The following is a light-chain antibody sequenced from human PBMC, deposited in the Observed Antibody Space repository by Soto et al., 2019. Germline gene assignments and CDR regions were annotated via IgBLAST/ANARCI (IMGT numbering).Light chain of an antibody. CDR3: QQYGTSPRT. CDR1: QSLSSAY. CDR2: AAS. Sequence: EIVFTQSPDTLSLSPGERATLSCRASQSLSSAYLVWYQQKPGQAPRLLMFAASSRATGTPDRFSGSGSGTDFTLTISRLEPEDFAVYYCQQYGTSPRTFGQGTKVDIK. V-gene: IGKV3-20*01. J-gene: IGKJ1*01.